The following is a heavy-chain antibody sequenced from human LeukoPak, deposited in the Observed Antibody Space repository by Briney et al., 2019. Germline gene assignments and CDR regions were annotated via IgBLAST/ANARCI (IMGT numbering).Heavy chain of an antibody. V-gene: IGHV3-23*01. J-gene: IGHJ4*02. CDR3: AKEDSSWYGAFDN. Sequence: GGSLRLSCAASGFTFSSYAMSWVRQGPGKGLEWVSAISGGGGSTYYANSVKGRFTISRDNSKNTLFLQMNTLSAEDTAVYYCAKEDSSWYGAFDNWGQGTLVTVSS. D-gene: IGHD6-13*01. CDR2: ISGGGGST. CDR1: GFTFSSYA.